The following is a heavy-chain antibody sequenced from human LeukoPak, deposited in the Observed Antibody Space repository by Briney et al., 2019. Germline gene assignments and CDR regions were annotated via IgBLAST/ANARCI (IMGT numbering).Heavy chain of an antibody. Sequence: SETLSLTCTVSGGSISSYYWSWIRQPPGKGLEWIGYIYYSGSTNYNPSLKSRVTISGDTSKNQFSLKLSSVTAADTAVYYCARHVRYYDILTGLTSYYFDYWGRGTLVTVSS. V-gene: IGHV4-59*08. CDR2: IYYSGST. CDR3: ARHVRYYDILTGLTSYYFDY. J-gene: IGHJ4*02. CDR1: GGSISSYY. D-gene: IGHD3-9*01.